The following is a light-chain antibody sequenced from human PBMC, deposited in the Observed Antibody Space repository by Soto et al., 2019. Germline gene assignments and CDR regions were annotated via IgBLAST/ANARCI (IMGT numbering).Light chain of an antibody. CDR3: QSYDSSLSGYV. J-gene: IGLJ1*01. CDR2: GNS. CDR1: SSNIGAGYD. V-gene: IGLV1-40*01. Sequence: QAVVTQPPSVSGAPGQRVTISCTGSSSNIGAGYDVHWYQQLPGTAPKLLIYGNSNRPSGVPDRFSCSKSGTSASLAITGLQAEDEADYYCQSYDSSLSGYVFGTGTKLTVL.